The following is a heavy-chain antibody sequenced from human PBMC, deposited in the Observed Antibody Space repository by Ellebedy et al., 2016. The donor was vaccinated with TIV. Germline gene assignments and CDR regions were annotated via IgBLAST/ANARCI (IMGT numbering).Heavy chain of an antibody. CDR2: IYYTGST. J-gene: IGHJ4*02. Sequence: SETLSLTXTVSGDSINGYYWSWIRQPPGKGLEWIGYIYYTGSTNYNPSLKSRVTISVHTSKNQFSLELTSVAAADTAVYYCARLCSSFDCSGAFDFWGQGILVTVSS. CDR3: ARLCSSFDCSGAFDF. D-gene: IGHD2-2*01. V-gene: IGHV4-59*01. CDR1: GDSINGYY.